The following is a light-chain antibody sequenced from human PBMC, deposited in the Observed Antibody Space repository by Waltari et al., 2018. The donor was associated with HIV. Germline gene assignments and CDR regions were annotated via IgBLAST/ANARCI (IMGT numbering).Light chain of an antibody. CDR1: QNVSSY. V-gene: IGKV3-11*01. CDR3: QQRSNLLT. CDR2: DAS. J-gene: IGKJ4*01. Sequence: EIVLTQSPAPLSLSPGERATLSCRASQNVSSYLAWYQQKPGQAPRLLIYDASNRATGIPARFSGSGSGTDFTLTISSLEPEDFAVYYCQQRSNLLTFGGGTKVEIK.